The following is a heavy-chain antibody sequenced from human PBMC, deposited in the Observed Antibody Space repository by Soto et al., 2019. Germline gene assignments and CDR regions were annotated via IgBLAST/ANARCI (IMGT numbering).Heavy chain of an antibody. CDR1: GGSISSYY. D-gene: IGHD4-17*01. CDR2: ICYSGST. J-gene: IGHJ6*02. CDR3: ARADYGDYVDYYYGMDV. V-gene: IGHV4-59*01. Sequence: PSETLSLTCTVSGGSISSYYWSWIRQPPGKGLEWIGYICYSGSTNYNPSLKSRVTISVDTSKNQFSLKLSSVTAADTAVYYCARADYGDYVDYYYGMDVWGQGTTVTVSS.